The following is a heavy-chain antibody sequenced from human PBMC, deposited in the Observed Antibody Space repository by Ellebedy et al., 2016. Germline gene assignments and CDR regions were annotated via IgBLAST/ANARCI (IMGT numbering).Heavy chain of an antibody. J-gene: IGHJ3*02. CDR2: ISGSSTTI. CDR1: GFTFSSYA. CDR3: ARDRGAFDI. V-gene: IGHV3-48*02. Sequence: GGSLRLSCAASGFTFSSYAMSWVRQAPGKGLEWVSAISGSSTTIYYADSVKGRFTISRDNAKNLLYLQMNSLRDEDTAVYYCARDRGAFDIWGQGTMVTVSS. D-gene: IGHD3-10*01.